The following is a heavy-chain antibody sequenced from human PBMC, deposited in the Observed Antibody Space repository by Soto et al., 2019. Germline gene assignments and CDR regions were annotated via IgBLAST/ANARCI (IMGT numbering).Heavy chain of an antibody. CDR3: ARGGGGGGGYDSSYYYYMDV. D-gene: IGHD5-12*01. J-gene: IGHJ6*03. V-gene: IGHV4-34*01. CDR2: INHSGST. CDR1: GGSFSGYY. Sequence: QVQLQQWGAGLLKPSETLSLTCAVYGGSFSGYYWSWIRQPPGKGLEWIGEINHSGSTNYNPSLKSRVTIPGDRSKNQFSLKRGAVTAGDTAVYYCARGGGGGGGYDSSYYYYMDVWGKGTTVTVSS.